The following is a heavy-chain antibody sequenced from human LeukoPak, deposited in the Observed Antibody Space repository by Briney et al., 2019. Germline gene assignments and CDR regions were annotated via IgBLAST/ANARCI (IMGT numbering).Heavy chain of an antibody. J-gene: IGHJ6*03. CDR1: GFTFSSYE. CDR3: ARGGLTIFGVVNYMDV. V-gene: IGHV3-48*03. D-gene: IGHD3-3*01. CDR2: ISSSGSTI. Sequence: GGSLRLSCAASGFTFSSYEMNWVRQAPGKGLEWVSYISSSGSTIYYADSVKGRFTISRDNAKNSLYLQMNSLRAEDTALYYCARGGLTIFGVVNYMDVWGKGTTVTVSS.